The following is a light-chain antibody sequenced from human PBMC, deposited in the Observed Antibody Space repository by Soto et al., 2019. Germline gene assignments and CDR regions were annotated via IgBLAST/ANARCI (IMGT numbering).Light chain of an antibody. V-gene: IGLV2-14*01. Sequence: QSVLTQPASVSGSPGQSIAISCTGTSSDVGGYNYVSWYQQHPGKAPKLMVYDVSHRPSGVSNRFSGSKPGNTASLTISGLQAEDEADYYCSSYTSSSTYVFGTGTKVTVL. CDR2: DVS. CDR1: SSDVGGYNY. CDR3: SSYTSSSTYV. J-gene: IGLJ1*01.